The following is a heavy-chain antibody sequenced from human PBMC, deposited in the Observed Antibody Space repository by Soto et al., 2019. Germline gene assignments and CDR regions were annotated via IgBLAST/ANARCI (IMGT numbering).Heavy chain of an antibody. Sequence: QVQLVQSGAEVKKPGASVKVSCKASGYTFSSYGISWVRQAPGQGLEWMGWISAYNGKTNYAQKLQGRVTMTTDISTSTAYMEMRSLRSDDTAVYYWARDLDSSSLTWFDPWGQGTLVTVSS. CDR2: ISAYNGKT. CDR3: ARDLDSSSLTWFDP. CDR1: GYTFSSYG. V-gene: IGHV1-18*01. J-gene: IGHJ5*02. D-gene: IGHD6-13*01.